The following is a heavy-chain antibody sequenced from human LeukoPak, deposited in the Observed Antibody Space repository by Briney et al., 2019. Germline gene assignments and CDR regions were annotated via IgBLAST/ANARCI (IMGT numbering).Heavy chain of an antibody. CDR3: ARRGGSGRSFDY. V-gene: IGHV4-39*01. CDR1: GGSVSSSSYY. D-gene: IGHD6-25*01. J-gene: IGHJ4*02. Sequence: SETLSLTCTVSGGSVSSSSYYWGWIRQPPGKGLEWVGCIYNSGSTYCDPSLKSRVTISVDTSKNQVSLKVNSVTAADTAVYYCARRGGSGRSFDYWGQGTLVIVSS. CDR2: IYNSGST.